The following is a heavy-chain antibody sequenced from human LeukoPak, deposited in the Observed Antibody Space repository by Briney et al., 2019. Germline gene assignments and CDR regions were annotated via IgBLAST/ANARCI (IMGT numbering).Heavy chain of an antibody. J-gene: IGHJ5*02. CDR2: ISYDGSNK. CDR1: GFTFSSYG. Sequence: GGSLRLSCAASGFTFSSYGMHWVRQAPGKGLEWVAVISYDGSNKYYADSVKGRFTISRDNAKNSLYLQMNSLRAEDTALYYCAKDFLGAGYSSGWYGSWGQGTLVTVSS. CDR3: AKDFLGAGYSSGWYGS. V-gene: IGHV3-30*18. D-gene: IGHD6-19*01.